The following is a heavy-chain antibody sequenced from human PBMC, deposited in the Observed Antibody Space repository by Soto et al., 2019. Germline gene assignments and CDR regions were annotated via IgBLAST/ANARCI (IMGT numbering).Heavy chain of an antibody. Sequence: QVTLKESGPTLVKPTQTLTLTCTVSGLSLRTTGVGVGWVRQPPEKALEWLALLYWDDDKRYSPSLRSRLTIAKDISEKQVVLTMTNMDTVDTATYYCVQSRCGGDCLEIYSSHAYNGLDVWGQGTTVTVSS. V-gene: IGHV2-5*02. CDR3: VQSRCGGDCLEIYSSHAYNGLDV. J-gene: IGHJ6*02. CDR1: GLSLRTTGVG. D-gene: IGHD2-21*02. CDR2: LYWDDDK.